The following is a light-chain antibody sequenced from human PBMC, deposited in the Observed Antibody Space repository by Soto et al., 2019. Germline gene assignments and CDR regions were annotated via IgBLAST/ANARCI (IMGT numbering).Light chain of an antibody. CDR2: AAS. CDR1: QSISEY. J-gene: IGKJ1*01. Sequence: DIQMTQSPSSLSASVGDTVTFTCRASQSISEYLNWYQQKPGKAPRLLIYAASNLDNGVPSRFSGSGSGTTFTLTIRSLQPEDFATYYCQQAYGAPPTFGQGTKVEIK. V-gene: IGKV1-39*01. CDR3: QQAYGAPPT.